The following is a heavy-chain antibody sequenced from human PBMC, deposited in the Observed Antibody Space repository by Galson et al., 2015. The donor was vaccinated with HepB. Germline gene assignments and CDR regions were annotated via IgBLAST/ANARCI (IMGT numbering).Heavy chain of an antibody. CDR2: IYSGGST. CDR3: ARARWFGELALAY. D-gene: IGHD3-10*01. J-gene: IGHJ4*02. CDR1: GFTVSSNY. V-gene: IGHV3-66*01. Sequence: SLRLSCAASGFTVSSNYMSWVRQAPGKGLEWVSVIYSGGSTYYADSVKGRFTISRDNSKNTLYLQMNSLRAEDTAVYYCARARWFGELALAYWGQGTLVTVSS.